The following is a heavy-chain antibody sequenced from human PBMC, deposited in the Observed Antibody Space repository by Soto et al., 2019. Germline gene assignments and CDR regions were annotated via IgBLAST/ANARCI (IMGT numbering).Heavy chain of an antibody. D-gene: IGHD4-17*01. CDR2: IRSRDENYAT. Sequence: GGSVRHSCAASGFTFSGTVLHWVRQAPGKGLEWVGHIRSRDENYATEYSASVKGRFIISRDDIKNMAYLQVNSLKTEDTAVYYCAITHYGDYGSFDYWGQGTPSTVSS. CDR3: AITHYGDYGSFDY. V-gene: IGHV3-73*01. CDR1: GFTFSGTV. J-gene: IGHJ4*02.